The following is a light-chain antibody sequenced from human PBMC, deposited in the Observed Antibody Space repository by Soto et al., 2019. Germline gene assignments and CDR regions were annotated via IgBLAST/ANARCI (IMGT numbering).Light chain of an antibody. J-gene: IGLJ2*01. CDR1: SSNIGRNT. CDR2: SNN. V-gene: IGLV1-44*01. CDR3: AAWDDSLNGVV. Sequence: QSALTQPPSASGTPGQRVTISCSGSSSNIGRNTVNWYQQLPGTAPKLLIYSNNQRPSGVPDRFSASKSGSSASLAISGLQSEDEADYYCAAWDDSLNGVVFGGGTKVTVL.